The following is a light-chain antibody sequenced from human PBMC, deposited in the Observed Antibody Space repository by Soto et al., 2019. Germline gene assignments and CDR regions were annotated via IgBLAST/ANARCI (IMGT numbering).Light chain of an antibody. CDR2: GAS. CDR3: QQYGSSPLT. CDR1: QSVSSSY. V-gene: IGKV3-20*01. Sequence: EIVLTQSPGTLSLSPGERATLSCRASQSVSSSYLAWYQQKPGQAPRLLIYGASSRATGIPGRFSVSGSGTDFTLTISRLEPEDFAVYYCQQYGSSPLTFGGGTKVEIK. J-gene: IGKJ4*01.